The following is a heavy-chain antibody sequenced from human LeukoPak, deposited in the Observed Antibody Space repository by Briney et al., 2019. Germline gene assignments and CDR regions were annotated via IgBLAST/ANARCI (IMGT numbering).Heavy chain of an antibody. D-gene: IGHD5-12*01. CDR3: ANGLPFDF. CDR1: GFTFTNYA. J-gene: IGHJ4*02. V-gene: IGHV3-23*01. CDR2: IRGNGATT. Sequence: PGGSLRLSCAASGFTFTNYAMSWVRQAPGKGLEWVSTIRGNGATTYYADSVKGRFTISRGNSRNTLSLQMNSLRAEDTAVYYCANGLPFDFWGQGTPVTVSS.